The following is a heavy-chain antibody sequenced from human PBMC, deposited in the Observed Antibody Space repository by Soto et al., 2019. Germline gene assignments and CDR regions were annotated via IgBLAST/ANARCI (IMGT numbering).Heavy chain of an antibody. D-gene: IGHD1-26*01. V-gene: IGHV1-69*01. CDR3: ARVTMTVGDTPYTKHYYGMDV. CDR1: GGTFSSYA. CDR2: FIPMFGTT. Sequence: QVQLVQSGAEVKKPGSSVKVSCKASGGTFSSYALNWVRQAPGQGLEWMGGFIPMFGTTNYAQNFQGRFTITADESTDTAYMELSSLRSQDTVVYYCARVTMTVGDTPYTKHYYGMDVWGQGTTVTVSS. J-gene: IGHJ6*02.